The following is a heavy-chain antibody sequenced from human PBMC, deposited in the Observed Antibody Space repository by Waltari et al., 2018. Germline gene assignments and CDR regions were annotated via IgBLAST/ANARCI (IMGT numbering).Heavy chain of an antibody. J-gene: IGHJ5*02. D-gene: IGHD1-26*01. CDR2: ISHSGST. CDR1: GGPFTVYS. Sequence: QVQLHQWCAGLLKPSETLSLTCAVSGGPFTVYSGSWIRQSPDKGLEWIGEISHSGSTNYNPSLKSRVTMSVDTIKKQFSLKLTSVTAADTAVYFCARTWGYSPPLGWFDPWGRGTLFPVSS. V-gene: IGHV4-34*01. CDR3: ARTWGYSPPLGWFDP.